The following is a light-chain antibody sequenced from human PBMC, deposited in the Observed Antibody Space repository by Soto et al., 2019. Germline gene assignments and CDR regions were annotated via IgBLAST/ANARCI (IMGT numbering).Light chain of an antibody. CDR2: GAS. J-gene: IGKJ5*01. CDR3: QQYNNWPTIT. CDR1: QSVRSN. V-gene: IGKV3-15*01. Sequence: EIVITQSPATMSVSPGERATLSCRASQSVRSNLAWYQQKPGQAPRLLIYGASTRANGIPARFSGSGSGTELTLTVSSLQSEDFAVYYCQQYNNWPTITFGQGTRLEIK.